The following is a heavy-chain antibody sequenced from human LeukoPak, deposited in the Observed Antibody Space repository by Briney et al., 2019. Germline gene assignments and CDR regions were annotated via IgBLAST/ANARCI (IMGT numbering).Heavy chain of an antibody. Sequence: ASVTVSCKASGYTFTGYYIHWVRQAPGQGLEWMGWINPNSGGRNYPQKFQGRVTMTRDTSIGTVYMELNRLSSDDTAVYYCARRNIAAGGTLDYWGQGTLVTVSS. D-gene: IGHD6-13*01. V-gene: IGHV1-2*02. CDR1: GYTFTGYY. CDR2: INPNSGGR. J-gene: IGHJ4*02. CDR3: ARRNIAAGGTLDY.